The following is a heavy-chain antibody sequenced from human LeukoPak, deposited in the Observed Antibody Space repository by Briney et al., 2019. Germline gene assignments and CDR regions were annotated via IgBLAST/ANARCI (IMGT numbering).Heavy chain of an antibody. CDR1: GFTFTNYW. CDR2: LPPDELGI. V-gene: IGHV3-74*01. Sequence: PGGSLRLSCAASGFTFTNYWMHWVRQAPGMGLVWVSRLPPDELGIIYADSVKGRFTVSRDNAKNTVYLQMNNLRVDDTAMYYCVGTIASRGSEYWGQGAQVTVSS. J-gene: IGHJ4*02. D-gene: IGHD6-6*01. CDR3: VGTIASRGSEY.